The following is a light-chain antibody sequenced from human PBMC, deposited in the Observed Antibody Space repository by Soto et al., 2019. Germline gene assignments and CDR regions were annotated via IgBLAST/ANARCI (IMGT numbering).Light chain of an antibody. Sequence: EIVLTQSPATLSLSPGERATLSCRASQTISSYLAWYQQKPGQSPRLLISDASNRATGIPARFSGSGTGTDVTLTISSLEPEEFVVYYWQQRSNWPPTFGQGTKWEIK. CDR2: DAS. CDR3: QQRSNWPPT. J-gene: IGKJ2*01. CDR1: QTISSY. V-gene: IGKV3-11*01.